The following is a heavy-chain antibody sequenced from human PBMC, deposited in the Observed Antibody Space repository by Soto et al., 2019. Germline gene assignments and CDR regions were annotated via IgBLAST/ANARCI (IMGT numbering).Heavy chain of an antibody. Sequence: QMQLVESGGGVVQPGGSLRLSWVASAFTFNIHCMHWVRPAPGKGLVWVASIWHDGTTQYYTDSVKGRFTISRDNSKNTLYVEMNSLRAEDPAVYYCASGFDSSCWLGDYWGQGTLVTVSS. V-gene: IGHV3-30*02. CDR2: IWHDGTTQ. CDR3: ASGFDSSCWLGDY. D-gene: IGHD6-19*01. J-gene: IGHJ4*02. CDR1: AFTFNIHC.